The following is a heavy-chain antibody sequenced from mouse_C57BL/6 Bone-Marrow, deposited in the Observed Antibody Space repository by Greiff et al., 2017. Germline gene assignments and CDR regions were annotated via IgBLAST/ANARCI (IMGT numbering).Heavy chain of an antibody. J-gene: IGHJ4*01. D-gene: IGHD2-12*01. V-gene: IGHV1-69*01. CDR2: IDPSDSYT. CDR3: ARKLRSNRNYARDY. Sequence: VQLQQPGAELVMPGASVKLSCKASGYTFTSYWMHWVKPRPGQGLEWIGEIDPSDSYTNYNQKFKGKSTLTVDKSSSTAYMQLSSLTSEDSAVYYCARKLRSNRNYARDYWGQGTSVTVSS. CDR1: GYTFTSYW.